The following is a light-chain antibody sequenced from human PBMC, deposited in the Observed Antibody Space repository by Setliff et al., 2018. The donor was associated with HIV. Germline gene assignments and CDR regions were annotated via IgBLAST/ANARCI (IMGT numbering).Light chain of an antibody. CDR2: EVS. Sequence: QSALAQPASVSGSPGQSLTISCTGTSSDGGGYNYVSWYQQHPGKAPKLMIYEVSNRPSGVSNRFSGSKSGNTASLTISGLQAEDEADYYCSSYTSSSTDVFGSGTKVTVL. CDR3: SSYTSSSTDV. J-gene: IGLJ1*01. CDR1: SSDGGGYNY. V-gene: IGLV2-14*01.